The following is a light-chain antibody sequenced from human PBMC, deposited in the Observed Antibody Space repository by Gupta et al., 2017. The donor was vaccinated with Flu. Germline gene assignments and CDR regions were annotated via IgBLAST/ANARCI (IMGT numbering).Light chain of an antibody. Sequence: QPVLTHPPSVSGAPGQTVTISCSGSSSNIGAGYNVHWYQQLPGTSPKVLIYDTSSRPSGVPDRFSGSKSGTSASLAITGLRAEDEAHYYCHSYDSGLSGSVFGGGTKVTVL. J-gene: IGLJ3*02. CDR2: DTS. CDR3: HSYDSGLSGSV. V-gene: IGLV1-40*01. CDR1: SSNIGAGYN.